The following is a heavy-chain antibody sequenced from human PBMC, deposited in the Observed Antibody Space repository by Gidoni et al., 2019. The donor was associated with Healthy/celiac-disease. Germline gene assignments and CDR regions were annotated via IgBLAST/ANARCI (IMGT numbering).Heavy chain of an antibody. CDR2: IIPIFGTA. CDR3: ARDPGGYCSSTSCYAGYYGMDV. D-gene: IGHD2-2*01. CDR1: GGTFSSYA. V-gene: IGHV1-69*01. Sequence: QVQLVQSGAEVKKPGSSVKVSCKASGGTFSSYAISWVRQAPGQGLESMGGIIPIFGTANYAQKFQGRVTITADESTSTAYMELSSLRSEDTAVYYCARDPGGYCSSTSCYAGYYGMDVWGQGTTVTVSS. J-gene: IGHJ6*02.